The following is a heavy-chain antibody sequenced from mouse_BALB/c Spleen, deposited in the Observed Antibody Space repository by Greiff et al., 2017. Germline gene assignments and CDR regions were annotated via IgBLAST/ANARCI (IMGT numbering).Heavy chain of an antibody. D-gene: IGHD2-1*01. V-gene: IGHV1-54*01. CDR3: ARKFYYGNYGDYAMDY. CDR1: GYAFTNYL. Sequence: QVQLKQSGAELVRPGTSVKVSCKASGYAFTNYLIEWVKQRPGQGLEWIGVINPGSGGTNYNEKFKGKATLTADKSSSTAYMQLSSLTSDDSAVYFCARKFYYGNYGDYAMDYWGQGTSVTVSS. J-gene: IGHJ4*01. CDR2: INPGSGGT.